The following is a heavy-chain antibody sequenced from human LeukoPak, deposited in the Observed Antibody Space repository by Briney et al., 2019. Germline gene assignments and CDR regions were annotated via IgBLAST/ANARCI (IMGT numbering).Heavy chain of an antibody. CDR1: GFTFRNYD. Sequence: GGSLRLSCAASGFTFRNYDMHWVRQGSGKGLEWVAGIALGDETFYADSVKGRFTISRDNAKNSLYLQMNSLRAEDTAVYYCARHIVVVIALDYWGQGTLVTVSS. CDR2: IALGDET. D-gene: IGHD2-21*01. J-gene: IGHJ4*02. V-gene: IGHV3-13*01. CDR3: ARHIVVVIALDY.